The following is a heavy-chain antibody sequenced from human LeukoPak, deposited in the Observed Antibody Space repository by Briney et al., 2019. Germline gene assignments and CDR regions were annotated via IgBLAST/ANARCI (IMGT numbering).Heavy chain of an antibody. CDR1: GYTFTDYY. Sequence: ASVKVSCKASGYTFTDYYMHWVRQAPGQGLEWMAWINPNSGDTNYAEHFQGRVTMTRDTSIRTVYMELSRLTSDDTAVYYCARRGSSAYPDYWGQGTLVTVSS. CDR2: INPNSGDT. J-gene: IGHJ4*02. CDR3: ARRGSSAYPDY. D-gene: IGHD3-22*01. V-gene: IGHV1-2*02.